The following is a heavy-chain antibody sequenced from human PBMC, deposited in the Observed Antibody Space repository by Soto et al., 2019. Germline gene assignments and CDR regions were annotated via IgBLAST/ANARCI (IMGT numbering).Heavy chain of an antibody. CDR2: IIPIFGTA. J-gene: IGHJ4*02. V-gene: IGHV1-69*13. D-gene: IGHD3-10*01. CDR1: GGTFSSYA. Sequence: ASVKVSCKASGGTFSSYAISWVRQAPGQGLEWMGGIIPIFGTANYAQKFQGRVTITADESTSTAYMELSSLRSEDTAVYYCARDGGNYYGSGTYWGQGTLVTVSS. CDR3: ARDGGNYYGSGTY.